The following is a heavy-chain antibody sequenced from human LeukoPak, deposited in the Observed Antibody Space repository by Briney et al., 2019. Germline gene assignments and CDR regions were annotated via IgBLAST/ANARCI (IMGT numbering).Heavy chain of an antibody. D-gene: IGHD2-15*01. CDR1: GGSISSGGYY. CDR2: INHSGST. Sequence: SETLSLTCTVSGGSISSGGYYWSWIRQPPGKGLEWIGEINHSGSTNYNPSLKSRVTISVDTSNNQFSLKLSSVTAADTAVYYCANGPYCSGGSCYLFDPWGQGTLVTVSS. V-gene: IGHV4-39*07. J-gene: IGHJ5*02. CDR3: ANGPYCSGGSCYLFDP.